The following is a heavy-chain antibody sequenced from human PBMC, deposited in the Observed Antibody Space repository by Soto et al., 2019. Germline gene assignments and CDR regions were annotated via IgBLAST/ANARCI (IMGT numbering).Heavy chain of an antibody. CDR3: ARDETGRSSSWSHAFDI. V-gene: IGHV4-39*07. CDR1: GGSISSSSYY. CDR2: IYYSGST. D-gene: IGHD6-13*01. J-gene: IGHJ3*02. Sequence: SETLSLTCTVSGGSISSSSYYWGWIRQPPGKGLEGIGSIYYSGSTYYNSSLKSRVTISVDTSKNQFSLKLSSVTAADTAVYYCARDETGRSSSWSHAFDIWGQGTMVTVSS.